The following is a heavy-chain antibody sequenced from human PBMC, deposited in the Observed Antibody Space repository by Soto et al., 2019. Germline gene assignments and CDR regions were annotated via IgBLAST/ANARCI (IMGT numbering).Heavy chain of an antibody. D-gene: IGHD6-13*01. V-gene: IGHV5-51*01. J-gene: IGHJ6*04. CDR1: GYSFTSYW. CDR3: ARQPGGSSSAASYYYGTEV. CDR2: IYPCDSDT. Sequence: VESLTISCKGSGYSFTSYWIGWVRQIPWKGLEWMGIIYPCDSDTRYSPSFQGQVTISDDKSISTAYLQWSSLKASDTAMYYCARQPGGSSSAASYYYGTEVLGEGTTVNVSS.